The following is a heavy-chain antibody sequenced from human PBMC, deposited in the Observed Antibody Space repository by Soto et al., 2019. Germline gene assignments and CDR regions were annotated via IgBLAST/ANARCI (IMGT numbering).Heavy chain of an antibody. CDR1: GGTFSSYA. Sequence: QVQLVQSGAEVKKPGSSVKVSCKASGGTFSSYAISWVRQAPGQGLEWMGGIIPIFGTANYAQKFQGRVTITADESTSTAYMELSSLRSEDTAVYYCARQYCSSTSCYFREDYYYGMDVWGQGTTVTVSS. CDR3: ARQYCSSTSCYFREDYYYGMDV. CDR2: IIPIFGTA. J-gene: IGHJ6*02. V-gene: IGHV1-69*01. D-gene: IGHD2-2*01.